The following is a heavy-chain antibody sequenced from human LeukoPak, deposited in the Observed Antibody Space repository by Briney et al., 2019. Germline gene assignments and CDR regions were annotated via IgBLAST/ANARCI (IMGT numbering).Heavy chain of an antibody. J-gene: IGHJ4*02. CDR3: ARGSSTIFEGSDY. D-gene: IGHD3-3*01. CDR2: ISSSSSYI. Sequence: GGSLRLSCAASGFTFSSYSMNWVRQAPGKGLEWVSSISSSSSYIYYADSVKGRFTSSRDNGKTSLYLHMHRLRAEATAVYYCARGSSTIFEGSDYWGQGTLVTVSS. CDR1: GFTFSSYS. V-gene: IGHV3-21*01.